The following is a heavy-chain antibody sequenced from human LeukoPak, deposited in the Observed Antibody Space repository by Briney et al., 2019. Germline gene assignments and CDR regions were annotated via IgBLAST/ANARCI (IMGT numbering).Heavy chain of an antibody. V-gene: IGHV5-51*01. Sequence: GASLKISCKGFGYSFTSYWIGWVRQMPGKGLQRMGIIYPGDSDTRFSPSFQGQVTISADKSISTAYLQWSSLKASDTAMYYCARLVTIFGVVRGAFDIWGQGTMVTVSS. CDR2: IYPGDSDT. CDR1: GYSFTSYW. J-gene: IGHJ3*02. D-gene: IGHD3-3*01. CDR3: ARLVTIFGVVRGAFDI.